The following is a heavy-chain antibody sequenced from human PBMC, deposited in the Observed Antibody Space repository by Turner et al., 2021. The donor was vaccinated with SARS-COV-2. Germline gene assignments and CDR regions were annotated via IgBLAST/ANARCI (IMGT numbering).Heavy chain of an antibody. J-gene: IGHJ6*02. V-gene: IGHV4-39*01. CDR1: RGSISSSSYY. CDR2: IYYSGST. D-gene: IGHD6-13*01. CDR3: ATSTVAGTELNYYGMDV. Sequence: QLQLQESDPGLVKPSETLSLTCTVPRGSISSSSYYWGWIRQPPGKGLEWIGSIYYSGSTYYNPSLKSRVTISVDTSKNQFSLKLSSVTSADTAVYYCATSTVAGTELNYYGMDVWGQGTTVTVSS.